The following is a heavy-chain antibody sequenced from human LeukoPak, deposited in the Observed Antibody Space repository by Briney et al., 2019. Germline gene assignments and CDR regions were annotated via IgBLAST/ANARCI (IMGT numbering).Heavy chain of an antibody. Sequence: GASVKVSCKASGYTFTSYGISWVRQAPGQGLEWMGRLSAYNGNTNYAQKFQGRVTMTTDTSTSTAYMELRSLRSDNTAVYYCARDGTFFSSQLDYWGQGTLVTVSS. CDR1: GYTFTSYG. CDR2: LSAYNGNT. J-gene: IGHJ4*02. D-gene: IGHD2-2*01. CDR3: ARDGTFFSSQLDY. V-gene: IGHV1-18*01.